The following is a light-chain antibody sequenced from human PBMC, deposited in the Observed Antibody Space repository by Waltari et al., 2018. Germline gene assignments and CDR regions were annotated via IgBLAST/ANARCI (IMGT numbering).Light chain of an antibody. V-gene: IGLV1-44*01. J-gene: IGLJ1*01. CDR1: SSNIGSNT. CDR2: INN. CDR3: AAWDDSLNGSYV. Sequence: QSVLTQPPSASGTPGQRVTISCSGSSSNIGSNTVNWYQQLPGTAPKLLIYINNQRPSGVPDRCSGSKSGTSASLAISGLQSEDEADYYCAAWDDSLNGSYVFGTGTKVTVL.